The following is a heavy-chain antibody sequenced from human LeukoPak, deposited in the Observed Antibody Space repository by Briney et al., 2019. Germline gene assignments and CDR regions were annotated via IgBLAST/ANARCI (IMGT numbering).Heavy chain of an antibody. CDR2: ISYDGSNK. V-gene: IGHV3-30-3*01. CDR1: GFTFSSYA. D-gene: IGHD6-13*01. CDR3: ARGRNSSSWYPGGFDY. J-gene: IGHJ4*02. Sequence: PGRSLRLSCAASGFTFSSYAMHWVRQAPGKGLEWVAVISYDGSNKYYADSVKGRFTISRDNSKNTLYLQMNSLRAEDTAVYYCARGRNSSSWYPGGFDYWGQGTLVTVSS.